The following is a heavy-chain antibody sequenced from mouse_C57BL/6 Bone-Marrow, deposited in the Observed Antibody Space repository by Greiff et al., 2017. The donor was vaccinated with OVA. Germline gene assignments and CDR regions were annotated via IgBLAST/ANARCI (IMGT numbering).Heavy chain of an antibody. Sequence: EVQGVESGGDLVKPGGSLKLSCAASGFTFSSYGMSWVRQTPDKRLEWVATISSGGSYTYYPDSVKGRFTISRDNAKNTLYLQMSSLKSEDTAMYYCARQGYYYGSSFPWFDYWGQGTLVTVSA. D-gene: IGHD1-1*01. V-gene: IGHV5-6*01. J-gene: IGHJ3*01. CDR2: ISSGGSYT. CDR3: ARQGYYYGSSFPWFDY. CDR1: GFTFSSYG.